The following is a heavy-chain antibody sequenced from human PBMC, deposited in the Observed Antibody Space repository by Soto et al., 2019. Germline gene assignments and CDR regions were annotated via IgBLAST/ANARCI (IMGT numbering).Heavy chain of an antibody. CDR1: GGSFSGYY. D-gene: IGHD2-2*02. J-gene: IGHJ6*02. CDR2: IHHSGST. Sequence: SETLSLTCAVYGGSFSGYYWSWIRQPPGKGLEWIGEIHHSGSTHYNPSLKSRVTISVGTSKNQFSLKLSSVTAADTAVYYCASLQTSYTNLDGVDVWGQGTTVTVSS. CDR3: ASLQTSYTNLDGVDV. V-gene: IGHV4-34*01.